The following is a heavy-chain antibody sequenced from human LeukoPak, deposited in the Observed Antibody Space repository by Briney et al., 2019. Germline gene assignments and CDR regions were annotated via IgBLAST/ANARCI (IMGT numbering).Heavy chain of an antibody. CDR3: ARRSDSGSDDGEDYFDY. CDR1: GGSISSSSYY. Sequence: SETLSLTCTVSGGSISSSSYYWGWIRQPPGKGLGGIGSMYYDGTTYHNPSLKRRVTISVDTSNSQFSLRLTSVTAADTAVYFCARRSDSGSDDGEDYFDYWGQGTLVTVSS. CDR2: MYYDGTT. J-gene: IGHJ4*02. V-gene: IGHV4-39*01. D-gene: IGHD1-26*01.